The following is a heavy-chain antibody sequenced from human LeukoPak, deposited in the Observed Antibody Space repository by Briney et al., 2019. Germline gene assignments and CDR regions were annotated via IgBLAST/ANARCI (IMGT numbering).Heavy chain of an antibody. D-gene: IGHD6-19*01. Sequence: GGSLRLSCAASGFTFSGSAMPWVRQASGKGLEWVGRIRSKANSYATAYAASVKGRFTISRDDSKNTAYLQMHSLKTEDTAVYYCTTIAVAGLVDYWGQGTLVTVSS. CDR2: IRSKANSYAT. CDR3: TTIAVAGLVDY. J-gene: IGHJ4*02. CDR1: GFTFSGSA. V-gene: IGHV3-73*01.